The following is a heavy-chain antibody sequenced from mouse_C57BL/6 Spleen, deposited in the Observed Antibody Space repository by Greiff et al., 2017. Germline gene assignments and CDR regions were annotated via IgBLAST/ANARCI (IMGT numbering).Heavy chain of an antibody. V-gene: IGHV1-69*01. CDR3: ARGTTMITAHYFDC. D-gene: IGHD2-4*01. CDR2: IDPSDSYT. J-gene: IGHJ2*01. CDR1: GYTFTSYW. Sequence: QVQLQQPGAELVMPGASVKLSCKASGYTFTSYWMHWVKQRPGQGLEWIGEIDPSDSYTNYNQKFKGKSTLTVDKSSSTAYMQLSSLTSEDSAVYYCARGTTMITAHYFDCWGQGTTLTVSS.